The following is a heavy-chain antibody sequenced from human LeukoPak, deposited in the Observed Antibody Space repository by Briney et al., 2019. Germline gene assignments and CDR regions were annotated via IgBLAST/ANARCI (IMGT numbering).Heavy chain of an antibody. CDR3: ARDRVDVGYQLLYEQPHFCGMDV. CDR2: IYYSGST. Sequence: SETLSLTCTVSGGSISSGGYYWSWIRQHPGKGLEWIGYIYYSGSTYYNPSLKSRVTISVDTSKNQFSLKLSSVTAADTAVYYCARDRVDVGYQLLYEQPHFCGMDVWGQGTTVTVSS. J-gene: IGHJ6*02. D-gene: IGHD2-2*02. CDR1: GGSISSGGYY. V-gene: IGHV4-31*03.